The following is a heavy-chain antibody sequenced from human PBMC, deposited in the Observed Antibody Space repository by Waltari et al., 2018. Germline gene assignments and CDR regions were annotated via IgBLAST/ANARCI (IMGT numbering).Heavy chain of an antibody. D-gene: IGHD1-26*01. CDR1: GGSFSGYY. CDR2: INHSGST. Sequence: QVQLQQWGAGLLKPSETLSLTCAVYGGSFSGYYWSWIRQPPGKGLEWIGEINHSGSTNYNPSLKSRVTISVDTSKNQFSLKLSSVTAADTAVYYCARHQMGSPDGYWGQGTLVTVSS. J-gene: IGHJ4*02. CDR3: ARHQMGSPDGY. V-gene: IGHV4-34*01.